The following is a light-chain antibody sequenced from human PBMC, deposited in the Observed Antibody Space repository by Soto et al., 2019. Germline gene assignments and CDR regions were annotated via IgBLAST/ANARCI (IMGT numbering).Light chain of an antibody. Sequence: QSVLTQPASVSGSPGQSITISCTGTSSDIGASNYVSWYQQRPGKAPKVMIYEVSNRPSGIANRFSGSKSGNTASLTISGLQAEDEADYYCSSYTANSVTLYVFGTGTQLTVL. V-gene: IGLV2-14*03. CDR3: SSYTANSVTLYV. CDR1: SSDIGASNY. J-gene: IGLJ1*01. CDR2: EVS.